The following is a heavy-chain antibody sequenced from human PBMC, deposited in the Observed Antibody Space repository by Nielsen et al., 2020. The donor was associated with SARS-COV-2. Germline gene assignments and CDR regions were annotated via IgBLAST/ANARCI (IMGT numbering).Heavy chain of an antibody. Sequence: SETLSLTCAVSGGSVSSNDWWTWVRQSPGTGLEWIGEVSHSGSTNYSPSLKGRVTLSMDKSRRQFSLRLASVSAADTAVYFCARGHLVVVPSPILGLGPFFYSFYLDVWGKGTTVIVSS. D-gene: IGHD2-2*02. J-gene: IGHJ6*03. CDR2: VSHSGST. V-gene: IGHV4-4*02. CDR3: ARGHLVVVPSPILGLGPFFYSFYLDV. CDR1: GGSVSSNDW.